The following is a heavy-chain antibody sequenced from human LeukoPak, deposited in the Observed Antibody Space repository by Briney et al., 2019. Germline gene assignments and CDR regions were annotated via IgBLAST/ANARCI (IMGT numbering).Heavy chain of an antibody. CDR1: GFTFSSYS. V-gene: IGHV3-48*01. CDR3: ARVTPLLHFDY. Sequence: GGSLRLSCAASGFTFSSYSMNWVRQAPGKGLEWVSYISSSSSTIYYADSVKGRFTISRDNAKNSLYLQMNSLRAEDTAVYYCARVTPLLHFDYWGQGTLVTVSS. D-gene: IGHD4-23*01. J-gene: IGHJ4*02. CDR2: ISSSSSTI.